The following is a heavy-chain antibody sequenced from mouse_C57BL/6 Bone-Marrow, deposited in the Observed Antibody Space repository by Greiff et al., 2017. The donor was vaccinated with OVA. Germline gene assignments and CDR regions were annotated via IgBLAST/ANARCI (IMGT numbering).Heavy chain of an antibody. J-gene: IGHJ3*01. V-gene: IGHV5-4*01. Sequence: EVKVEESGGGLVKPGGSLKLSCAASGFTFSSYAMSWVRQTPEKRLEWVATISDGGSYTYYPDNVKGRFTIARDNAKNNLYLQMSHLKSEDTAMYYCARDCLTTVEGAWFAYWGQGTLVTVSA. D-gene: IGHD1-1*01. CDR2: ISDGGSYT. CDR3: ARDCLTTVEGAWFAY. CDR1: GFTFSSYA.